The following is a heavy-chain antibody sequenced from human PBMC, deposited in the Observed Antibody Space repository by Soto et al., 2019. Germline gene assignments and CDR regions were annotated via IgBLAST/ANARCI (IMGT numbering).Heavy chain of an antibody. CDR1: GGSISSYY. Sequence: SETLCLTCTVSGGSISSYYWSWIRQPPGKGLEWIGYIYYSGSTNYNPSLKSRVTISVDTSKNQFSLKLSSVTAADTAVYYCARHESVYGQYYYYYYYMDVWGKGTTVTVSS. CDR3: ARHESVYGQYYYYYYYMDV. CDR2: IYYSGST. D-gene: IGHD3-3*01. J-gene: IGHJ6*03. V-gene: IGHV4-59*08.